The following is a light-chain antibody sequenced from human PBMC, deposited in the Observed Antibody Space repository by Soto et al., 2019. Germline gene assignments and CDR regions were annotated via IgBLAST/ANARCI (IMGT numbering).Light chain of an antibody. CDR1: QSLSNNIY. CDR3: LHCSSAPPLS. J-gene: IGKJ4*01. CDR2: GAS. Sequence: PCIGIVYISSGARSTLYCRASQSLSNNIYLAWYQQKPGHAPRLLIYGASSRATGIPNRFSGSGSGTFFSHADDGLGARSVASEFLLHCSSAPPLSFGGGTKVDIK. V-gene: IGKV3-20*01.